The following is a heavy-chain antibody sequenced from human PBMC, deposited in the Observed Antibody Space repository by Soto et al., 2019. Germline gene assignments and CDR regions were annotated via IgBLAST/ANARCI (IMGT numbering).Heavy chain of an antibody. D-gene: IGHD5-12*01. V-gene: IGHV1-3*01. J-gene: IGHJ5*02. CDR2: INAGNGNT. CDR3: ARAIMGYVT. CDR1: GITFSTYA. Sequence: QVQLVQSGAEVKKPGASVKVSCKASGITFSTYAIHWVRQAPGQRLEWMGWINAGNGNTRYSQKFQGRVTLTRDTSASTAYMDLSSLRSEDTAIYYCARAIMGYVTWGQGTLVTVSS.